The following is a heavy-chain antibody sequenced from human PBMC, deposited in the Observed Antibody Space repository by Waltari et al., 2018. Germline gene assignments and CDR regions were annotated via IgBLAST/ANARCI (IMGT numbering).Heavy chain of an antibody. D-gene: IGHD5-18*01. CDR1: GFTFSSYA. J-gene: IGHJ4*02. CDR2: IIGSGGST. Sequence: EVQLLESGGGLVQPGGSLRLSCAASGFTFSSYAMSWVRQAPGKGVDWGSAIIGSGGSTYYADSVKGRFTISSDNSKNTLYLQMNSLRAEDTAVYYCAKERGYSYGYPFDYWGQGTLVTVSS. V-gene: IGHV3-23*01. CDR3: AKERGYSYGYPFDY.